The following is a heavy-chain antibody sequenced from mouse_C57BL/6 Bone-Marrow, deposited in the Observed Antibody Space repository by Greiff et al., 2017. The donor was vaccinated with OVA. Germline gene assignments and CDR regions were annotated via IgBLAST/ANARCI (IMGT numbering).Heavy chain of an antibody. J-gene: IGHJ2*01. V-gene: IGHV1-26*01. D-gene: IGHD1-1*01. Sequence: VQLQQSGPELVKPGASVKISCKASGYTFTDYYMNWVKQSHGKSLEWIGDINPNNGGTSYNQKFKGKATLTVDKSSSTAYMELRSLTSEDSAVYYCARDYYGSPLYWGQGTTLTVSS. CDR3: ARDYYGSPLY. CDR2: INPNNGGT. CDR1: GYTFTDYY.